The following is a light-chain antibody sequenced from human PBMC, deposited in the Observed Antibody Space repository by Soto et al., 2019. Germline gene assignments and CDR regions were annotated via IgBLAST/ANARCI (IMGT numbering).Light chain of an antibody. CDR3: QQYGNSPWT. J-gene: IGKJ1*01. CDR1: QYVSSSL. CDR2: GAS. Sequence: EIVLTQSPGTLSLSPGERATLSCRASQYVSSSLLAWYQQKPGQAPRLLIYGASSRATAIPDRFSGSGSETDFTLTISGLEPEDFAVYYCQQYGNSPWTFGQGTKVDIK. V-gene: IGKV3-20*01.